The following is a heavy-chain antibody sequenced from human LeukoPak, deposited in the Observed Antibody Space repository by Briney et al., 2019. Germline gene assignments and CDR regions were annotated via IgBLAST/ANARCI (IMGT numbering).Heavy chain of an antibody. J-gene: IGHJ4*02. CDR3: ASGAGYLFDS. V-gene: IGHV3-7*01. Sequence: PGGSLRLSCAASGFIFSRSYMTWVRQAPGKGLEWVANINRDGSAKHYVDSVKGRFTISRDDAKSSVYLQMNSLRVEDTAVYYCASGAGYLFDSWGQGILVTVSS. D-gene: IGHD6-25*01. CDR2: INRDGSAK. CDR1: GFIFSRSY.